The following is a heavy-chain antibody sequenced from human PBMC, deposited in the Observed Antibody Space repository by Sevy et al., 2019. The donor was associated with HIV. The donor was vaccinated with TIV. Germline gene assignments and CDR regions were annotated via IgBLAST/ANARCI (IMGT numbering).Heavy chain of an antibody. CDR1: GGSISSYY. D-gene: IGHD4-17*01. CDR3: ARSDGLGMDV. Sequence: SETLSLTCTVSGGSISSYYWSWIRQPPGKGLEWIGYIYYSGSINYNPSLKSRVAISVDTSKNQFSLKLSSVTAADTAVYYCARSDGLGMDVWGQGTTVTVSS. CDR2: IYYSGSI. J-gene: IGHJ6*02. V-gene: IGHV4-59*01.